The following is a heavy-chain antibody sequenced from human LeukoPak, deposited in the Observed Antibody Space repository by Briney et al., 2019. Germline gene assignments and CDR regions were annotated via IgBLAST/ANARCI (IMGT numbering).Heavy chain of an antibody. CDR3: ATLRHYDSSGYYYNYYYYGMDV. Sequence: PGGSLRLSCAASGLSFSNCAMSWVRQAPGKGLEWVSSISGSGDSTYYADSVKGRFTISRDNFKSSLYLQMNGLRAEDTAVYYCATLRHYDSSGYYYNYYYYGMDVWGQGTTVTVSS. D-gene: IGHD3-22*01. J-gene: IGHJ6*02. CDR1: GLSFSNCA. CDR2: ISGSGDST. V-gene: IGHV3-23*01.